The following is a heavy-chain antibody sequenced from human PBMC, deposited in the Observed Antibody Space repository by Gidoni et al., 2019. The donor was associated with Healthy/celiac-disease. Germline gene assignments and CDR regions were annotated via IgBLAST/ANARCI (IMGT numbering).Heavy chain of an antibody. D-gene: IGHD4-17*01. CDR1: GPGVSRNHAA. V-gene: IGHV6-1*01. J-gene: IGHJ3*02. CDR2: TYYRSKWYN. CDR3: ARDRSPYGDYVAAFDI. Sequence: QVQPQQSGPGLVKPSQTLSLTHSLPGPGVSRNHAAWNWIRQSPSRGLEWLGRTYYRSKWYNDYAVSVKSRITINPDTSKNQFSLQLNSVTPEDTAVYYCARDRSPYGDYVAAFDIWGQGTMVTVSS.